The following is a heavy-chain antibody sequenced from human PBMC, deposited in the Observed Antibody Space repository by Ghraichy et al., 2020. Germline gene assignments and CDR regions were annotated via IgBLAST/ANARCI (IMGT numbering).Heavy chain of an antibody. CDR3: AKLSHYGSGSADLDY. CDR2: ISGSGGST. J-gene: IGHJ4*02. V-gene: IGHV3-23*01. Sequence: GGSLRLSCAASGFTFSSYAMSWVRQAPGKGLEWVSAISGSGGSTYYADSVKGRFTISRDNSKNTLYLQMNSLRAEDTAVYYCAKLSHYGSGSADLDYWGQGTLVTVSS. D-gene: IGHD3-10*01. CDR1: GFTFSSYA.